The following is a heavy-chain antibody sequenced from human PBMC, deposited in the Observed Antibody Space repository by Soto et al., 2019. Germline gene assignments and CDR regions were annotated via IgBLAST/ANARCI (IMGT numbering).Heavy chain of an antibody. J-gene: IGHJ5*02. CDR3: ARENLITPYVWFDP. CDR1: GFTFSSYE. CDR2: ISSSGSTI. V-gene: IGHV3-48*03. Sequence: EVQLVESGGGLVQPGGSLRLSCAASGFTFSSYEMNWVRQAPGKGLEWVSYISSSGSTIYYADSVKGRFTISRDNAKNSLYLQMNSLRAEDTAVYYCARENLITPYVWFDPWGQGTLVTVSS. D-gene: IGHD3-10*01.